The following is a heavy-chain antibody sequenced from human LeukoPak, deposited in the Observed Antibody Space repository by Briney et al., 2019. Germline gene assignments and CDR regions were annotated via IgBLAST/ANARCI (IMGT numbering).Heavy chain of an antibody. J-gene: IGHJ4*02. CDR3: ARRRITIFGVLIIVVGPFDY. D-gene: IGHD3-3*01. CDR2: IHYSGST. V-gene: IGHV4-59*12. Sequence: NPSETLSLTCTVSGGSISSYYWSWIRQPPGKGLEWIGYIHYSGSTNYNPSLKSRVTISVDTSKNQFSLKLSSVTAADTAVYYCARRRITIFGVLIIVVGPFDYWGQGTLVTVSS. CDR1: GGSISSYY.